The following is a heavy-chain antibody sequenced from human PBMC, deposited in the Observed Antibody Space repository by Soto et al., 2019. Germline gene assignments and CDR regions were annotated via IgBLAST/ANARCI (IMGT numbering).Heavy chain of an antibody. CDR3: ARRLYYDGSGFEGGGMDV. CDR2: IYYSGST. Sequence: SETLSLTCTVAGCYISSYYGGWLRQPPGKGLEWIGSIYYSGSTYYNPSLRIRVTLSVDTSKNQFSLKLSSVTAGDTAVYYCARRLYYDGSGFEGGGMDVWGQGTTVTVSS. J-gene: IGHJ6*02. D-gene: IGHD3-22*01. V-gene: IGHV4-39*01. CDR1: GCYISSYY.